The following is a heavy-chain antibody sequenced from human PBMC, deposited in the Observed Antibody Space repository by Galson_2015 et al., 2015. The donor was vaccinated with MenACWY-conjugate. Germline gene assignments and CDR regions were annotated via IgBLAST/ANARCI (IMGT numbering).Heavy chain of an antibody. Sequence: SLRLSCAGSGFAFSSYRMNWVRQAPGMGQEWVSCISGSSNYIYYADSVKGRFTISRDNAKNMLFLQMNSLKVEDTAVYYCARSYVPGSDRKNYYMDVWGRGTTVTVSS. CDR2: ISGSSNYI. CDR3: ARSYVPGSDRKNYYMDV. J-gene: IGHJ6*03. CDR1: GFAFSSYR. V-gene: IGHV3-21*01. D-gene: IGHD3-16*01.